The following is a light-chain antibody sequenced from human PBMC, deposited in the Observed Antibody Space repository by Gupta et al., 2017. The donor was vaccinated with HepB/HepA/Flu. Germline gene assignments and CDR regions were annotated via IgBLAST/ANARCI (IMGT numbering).Light chain of an antibody. V-gene: IGLV1-44*01. CDR3: AAWDDSLNGYWV. J-gene: IGLJ3*02. CDR1: SSNSGSNT. CDR2: SNN. Sequence: QSVLTQPPSASGTPGQRVTISCSGSSSNSGSNTVNWYQQLPGTAPNLLIYSNNQRPSGVPDRFSGSKSGTSASLAISGLQSEDEADYYCAAWDDSLNGYWVFGGGTKLTVL.